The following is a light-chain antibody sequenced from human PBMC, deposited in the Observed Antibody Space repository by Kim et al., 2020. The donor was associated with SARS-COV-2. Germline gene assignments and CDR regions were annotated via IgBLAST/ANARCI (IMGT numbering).Light chain of an antibody. CDR3: QVWDTPSDHYV. CDR2: DDR. Sequence: SYELTQPPSVSVAPGKTATITCGGNNIGSKSVHWYQQKPGQAPVLVIYDDRARPSGIPERFSGSNSGNTATLTISRVEAGDEDDYFCQVWDTPSDHYV. J-gene: IGLJ1*01. V-gene: IGLV3-21*04. CDR1: NIGSKS.